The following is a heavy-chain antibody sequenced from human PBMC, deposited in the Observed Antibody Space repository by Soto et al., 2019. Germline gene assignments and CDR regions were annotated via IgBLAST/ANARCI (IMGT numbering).Heavy chain of an antibody. J-gene: IGHJ5*02. V-gene: IGHV4-39*01. Sequence: TLSLTCSVSDRSISSSSYYWGLMRHPPGKGLEWIGSIYYSGSTYYSPSLKSRVTISVDTSKNQFSLKLSSVTAADTAVYYCARILDMTTVTTNWFEPWGQGTLVTVSS. CDR3: ARILDMTTVTTNWFEP. CDR2: IYYSGST. D-gene: IGHD4-4*01. CDR1: DRSISSSSYY.